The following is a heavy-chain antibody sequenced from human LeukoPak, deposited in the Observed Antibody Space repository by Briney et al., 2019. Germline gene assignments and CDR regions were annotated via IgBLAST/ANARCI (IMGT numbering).Heavy chain of an antibody. Sequence: SVKVSCKASGGTFSSYAISWVRQAPGQGLEWMGGIIPIFGTANYAQKLQGRVTTTTDTSTSTAYMELRSLRSDDTAAYYCARVWQQLISRRWFDPWGQGTLVTVSS. CDR3: ARVWQQLISRRWFDP. CDR1: GGTFSSYA. CDR2: IIPIFGTA. V-gene: IGHV1-69*05. D-gene: IGHD6-13*01. J-gene: IGHJ5*02.